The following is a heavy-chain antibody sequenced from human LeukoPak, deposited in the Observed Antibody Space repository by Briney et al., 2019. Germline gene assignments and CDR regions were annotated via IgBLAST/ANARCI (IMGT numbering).Heavy chain of an antibody. Sequence: GGSLRLSCAASGFTFSSYAMSWVRQAPGKGLEWVSAISGSGGSTYYADSVKGRFTISRDNSKNTLYLQMNSLRAEDTAVYYCVAAGNYYYYMDVWGKGTTVTASS. J-gene: IGHJ6*03. D-gene: IGHD6-25*01. CDR1: GFTFSSYA. CDR2: ISGSGGST. V-gene: IGHV3-23*01. CDR3: VAAGNYYYYMDV.